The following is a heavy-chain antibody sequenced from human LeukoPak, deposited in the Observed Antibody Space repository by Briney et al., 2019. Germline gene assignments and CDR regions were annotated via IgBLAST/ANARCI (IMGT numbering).Heavy chain of an antibody. V-gene: IGHV3-30*03. Sequence: PGRSLRLSCAASGFTFSSYGMHWVRQAPGKGLEWVAVISYDGSNKYYADSVKGRFTISRDNSKNSLYLQMNSLRAEDTAVYYCARDGPNIVLMVYALYYYYYGMDVWGQGTTVTVSS. D-gene: IGHD2-8*01. CDR3: ARDGPNIVLMVYALYYYYYGMDV. J-gene: IGHJ6*02. CDR1: GFTFSSYG. CDR2: ISYDGSNK.